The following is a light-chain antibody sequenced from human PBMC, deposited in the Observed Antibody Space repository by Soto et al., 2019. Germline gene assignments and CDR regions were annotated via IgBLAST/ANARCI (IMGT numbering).Light chain of an antibody. CDR2: EVD. Sequence: QSVLSQPASVSGSPGQSTIMSCTGTSSDVGGYNYVSWYQQHPGKAPKFLIYEVDNRASGVSDRFSGSKSGNTASLTISGLQAEDEADYYCSSYTSSNTLVFGTGTKVTVL. CDR3: SSYTSSNTLV. J-gene: IGLJ1*01. CDR1: SSDVGGYNY. V-gene: IGLV2-14*01.